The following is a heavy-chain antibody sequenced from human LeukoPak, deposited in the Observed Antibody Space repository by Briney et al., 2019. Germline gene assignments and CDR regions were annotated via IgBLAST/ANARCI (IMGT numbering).Heavy chain of an antibody. CDR1: GYTFTGYY. J-gene: IGHJ4*02. V-gene: IGHV1-2*02. D-gene: IGHD2-2*01. CDR3: ARDVGEYCSSTNCYASHY. CDR2: INPHGGGT. Sequence: ASVKVSCKASGYTFTGYYIHWVRQAPGQGREWMGWINPHGGGTTYAQKFQGGVTMTRDTSITTAYMELSSLRSDDTAVYYCARDVGEYCSSTNCYASHYWGQGTLVTVSS.